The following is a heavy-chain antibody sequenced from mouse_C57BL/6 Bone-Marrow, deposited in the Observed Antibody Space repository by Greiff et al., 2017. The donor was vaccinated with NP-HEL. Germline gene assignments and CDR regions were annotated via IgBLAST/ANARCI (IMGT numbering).Heavy chain of an antibody. CDR1: GYEFSNYW. Sequence: VQRVESGAELVKPGASVKISCKASGYEFSNYWMNWVKQRPGKGLEWIGQIYPGDGDTNYNGKFKDKATLTADKSSSTAYMQLSRLTSEDSAVYCGASGAYWGQGTLVTVSA. V-gene: IGHV1-80*01. CDR2: IYPGDGDT. J-gene: IGHJ3*01. CDR3: ASGAY.